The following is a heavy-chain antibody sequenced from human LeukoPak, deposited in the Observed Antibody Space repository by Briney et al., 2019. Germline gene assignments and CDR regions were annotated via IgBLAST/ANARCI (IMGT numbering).Heavy chain of an antibody. V-gene: IGHV3-21*01. CDR1: GFTFSRYS. D-gene: IGHD3-22*01. J-gene: IGHJ6*03. CDR2: ISSTSTFI. Sequence: PGGSLRLSCAASGFTFSRYSMNWVRQAPGKGLEWVASISSTSTFIYSADSVKGRFTISRDTDSLFLQMNSLRAEDTAIYYCARDYFDSSDYPQTYYHYYMDVWGKGTTVTVSS. CDR3: ARDYFDSSDYPQTYYHYYMDV.